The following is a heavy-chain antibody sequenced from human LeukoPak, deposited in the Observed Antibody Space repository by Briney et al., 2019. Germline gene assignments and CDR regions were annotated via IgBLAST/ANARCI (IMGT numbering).Heavy chain of an antibody. CDR3: ARDFPARDWFFDL. V-gene: IGHV7-4-1*02. CDR2: INANTGNP. J-gene: IGHJ2*01. Sequence: GASVKVSCKASGYPFTGHYLHWVRQAPGQGLEYMGWINANTGNPTYAQGFTGRFVFSLDTSVSTAYMQISSLKAEDTAVYYCARDFPARDWFFDLWGRGTLDTVSS. CDR1: GYPFTGHY.